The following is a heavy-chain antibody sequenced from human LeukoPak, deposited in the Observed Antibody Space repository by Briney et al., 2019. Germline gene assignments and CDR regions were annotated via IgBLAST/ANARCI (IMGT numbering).Heavy chain of an antibody. J-gene: IGHJ4*02. CDR1: GGTFSNYA. V-gene: IGHV1-69*06. CDR2: ITPIFGTA. Sequence: VASVKVSCKASGGTFSNYAINWVRQAPGQGLEWMGGITPIFGTANYVQKFQGRVTITADKSTRANYMELSRLRSEDTAIYYCARASSDDTAMATPFAYWGQGTLVTVSS. CDR3: ARASSDDTAMATPFAY. D-gene: IGHD5-18*01.